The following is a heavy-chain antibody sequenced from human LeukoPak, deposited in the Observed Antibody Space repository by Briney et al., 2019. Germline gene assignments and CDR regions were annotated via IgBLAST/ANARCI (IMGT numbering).Heavy chain of an antibody. CDR1: GGSLSGHY. J-gene: IGHJ4*02. CDR2: IYYSGTV. V-gene: IGHV4-59*11. D-gene: IGHD1-26*01. CDR3: ARGGEPYFDY. Sequence: PSETLSLTCSVSGGSLSGHYWSWIRQPPGKGLQWIGYIYYSGTVNYNPSLKSRVTISVDTSKNHFSLKLRFVSAADSAVYYCARGGEPYFDYWGQGNLVTVSS.